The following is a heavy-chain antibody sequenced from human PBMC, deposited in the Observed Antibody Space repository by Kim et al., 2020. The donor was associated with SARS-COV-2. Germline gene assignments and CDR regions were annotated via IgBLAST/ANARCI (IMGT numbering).Heavy chain of an antibody. V-gene: IGHV4-39*01. CDR3: ARPGGFGEFVFDY. D-gene: IGHD3-10*01. Sequence: YSPSLKSRVTISVDTSKNQFSLKLSSVTAADTAVYYCARPGGFGEFVFDYWGQGTLVTVSS. J-gene: IGHJ4*02.